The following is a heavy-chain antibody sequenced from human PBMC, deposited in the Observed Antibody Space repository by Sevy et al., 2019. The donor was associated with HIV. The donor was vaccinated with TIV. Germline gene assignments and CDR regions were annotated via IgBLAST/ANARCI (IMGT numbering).Heavy chain of an antibody. Sequence: SETLSLTCAVSGYSISSGYYWGWIRQPPGKVLEWIGSIYHSGSTYYNPSLKSRVTISVDTSKNQFSLKLSSVTAADTAVYYCARAAGGYSYGYVSWFDPWGQGTLVTVSS. D-gene: IGHD5-18*01. CDR2: IYHSGST. CDR1: GYSISSGYY. CDR3: ARAAGGYSYGYVSWFDP. V-gene: IGHV4-38-2*01. J-gene: IGHJ5*02.